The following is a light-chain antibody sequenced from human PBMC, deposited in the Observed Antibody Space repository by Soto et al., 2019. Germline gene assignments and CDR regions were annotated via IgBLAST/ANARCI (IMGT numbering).Light chain of an antibody. V-gene: IGKV1-5*03. Sequence: DIQMTQSPSTLSASVGDRVTITCRASQNIRSWLAWYQQKPGKAPKLLIYTASTLQRGVPSRFSGSGSGTEFTLTISSLQPDDFATYYCQHYNSYSEAFGQGTKVDIK. CDR3: QHYNSYSEA. J-gene: IGKJ1*01. CDR1: QNIRSW. CDR2: TAS.